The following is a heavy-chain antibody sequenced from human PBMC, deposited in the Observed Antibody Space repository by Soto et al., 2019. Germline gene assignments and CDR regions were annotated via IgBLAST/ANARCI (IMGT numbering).Heavy chain of an antibody. D-gene: IGHD3-22*01. CDR2: ISAYNGNT. Sequence: QVQLVQSGAEVKKPGASVKVSCKASGYTFTSYGISWVRQAPGQGLEWMGWISAYNGNTNYAQKLQGRVTMTTDTSTSTAYMELRSLRSDDTAVYYCARVSEYYYDSSGYRYYYGMDVWGQGTTVTVSS. V-gene: IGHV1-18*01. J-gene: IGHJ6*02. CDR1: GYTFTSYG. CDR3: ARVSEYYYDSSGYRYYYGMDV.